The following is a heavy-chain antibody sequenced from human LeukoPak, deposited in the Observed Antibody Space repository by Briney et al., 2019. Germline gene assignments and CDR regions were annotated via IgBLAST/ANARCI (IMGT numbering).Heavy chain of an antibody. V-gene: IGHV1-69*04. CDR3: ARDFTPSYYDSSGYRH. CDR1: GGTFSSYA. Sequence: SVKVSCKASGGTFSSYAISWVRQAPGQGLEWMGRIIPILGTANYAQKFQGRVTITADKSTSTAYMEPSSLRSEDTAVYYCARDFTPSYYDSSGYRHWGQGTLVTVSS. CDR2: IIPILGTA. D-gene: IGHD3-22*01. J-gene: IGHJ4*02.